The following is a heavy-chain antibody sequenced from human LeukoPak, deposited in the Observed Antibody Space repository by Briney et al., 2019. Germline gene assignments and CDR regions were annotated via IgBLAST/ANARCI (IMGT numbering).Heavy chain of an antibody. CDR1: GFTFSSYA. J-gene: IGHJ4*02. D-gene: IGHD2-2*01. V-gene: IGHV3-23*01. CDR3: AKDKAPLLYSTSCALDY. CDR2: ISGSGGST. Sequence: SGGSLRLSCAASGFTFSSYAMSWVRQAPGKGLEWVSAISGSGGSTYYADSVKGRFTISRDNSKNTLYLQMNSLRPEDTAVYYCAKDKAPLLYSTSCALDYWGQGTLVTVSS.